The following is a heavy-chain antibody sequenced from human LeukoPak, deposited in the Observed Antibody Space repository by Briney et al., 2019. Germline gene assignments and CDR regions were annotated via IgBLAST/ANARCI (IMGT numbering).Heavy chain of an antibody. J-gene: IGHJ5*02. CDR3: ARGHPPYCSSTSCYDRALDP. D-gene: IGHD2-2*01. CDR1: GFTFSNYV. V-gene: IGHV3-30-3*01. CDR2: ISYDGSNK. Sequence: EPGGSLRLSCAASGFTFSNYVMHWVRQAPGKGLEWVAVISYDGSNKYYADSVKGRFTISRDNSENTLYLQMNSLRAEDTAVYYCARGHPPYCSSTSCYDRALDPWGQGTLVTVSS.